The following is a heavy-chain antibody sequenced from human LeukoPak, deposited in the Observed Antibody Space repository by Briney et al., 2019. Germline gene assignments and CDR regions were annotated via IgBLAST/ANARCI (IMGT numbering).Heavy chain of an antibody. CDR1: GYTFTSYY. J-gene: IGHJ5*01. CDR2: INPSGGST. D-gene: IGHD6-13*01. V-gene: IGHV1-46*01. CDR3: ARGYSSNWYVY. Sequence: ASVTVSCKASGYTFTSYYMHWVRQAPGQGLEWMGIINPSGGSTSYTQKFQGRVTLTRDTSTSTVYMEPSSLRSEDTAVYYCARGYSSNWYVYWGQGTLVTVSS.